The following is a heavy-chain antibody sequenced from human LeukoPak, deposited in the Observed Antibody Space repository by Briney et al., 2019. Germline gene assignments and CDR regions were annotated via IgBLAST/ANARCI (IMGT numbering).Heavy chain of an antibody. CDR2: IYWNGGST. CDR3: AREGYCSTTSCAYAMDV. D-gene: IGHD2-2*01. Sequence: GGSLRLSCAASGFTFDDYGMSWVRQVPGKGLEWVSGIYWNGGSTGYADSVKGRFTISRDNAKNSLYLQMNSLRAEDTAFYYCAREGYCSTTSCAYAMDVWGQGTTVTVSS. CDR1: GFTFDDYG. J-gene: IGHJ6*02. V-gene: IGHV3-20*04.